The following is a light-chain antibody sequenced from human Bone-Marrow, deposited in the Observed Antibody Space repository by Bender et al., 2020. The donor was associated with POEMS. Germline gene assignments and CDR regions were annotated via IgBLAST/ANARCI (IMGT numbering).Light chain of an antibody. CDR1: SSDVGGYDF. Sequence: QSALTQPASVSGSPGQSITISCTGTSSDVGGYDFVSWYQQHPGKAPKLMIYEVNNRPSGVSNRFSASKSGNTASLTISGLQAEDEADYYCSSYTRNTTLVFGGGTYLTVL. J-gene: IGLJ2*01. V-gene: IGLV2-14*01. CDR2: EVN. CDR3: SSYTRNTTLV.